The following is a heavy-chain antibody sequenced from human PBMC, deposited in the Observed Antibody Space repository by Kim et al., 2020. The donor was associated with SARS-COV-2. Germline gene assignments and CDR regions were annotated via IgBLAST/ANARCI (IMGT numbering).Heavy chain of an antibody. D-gene: IGHD6-13*01. J-gene: IGHJ4*02. CDR3: VRKLGFFDY. CDR2: DDK. Sequence: DDKRYSPSLKSRLTITKDTSKNQVVLTMTNMDPVDTGTYYCVRKLGFFDYWGQGTLVTVSS. V-gene: IGHV2-5*04.